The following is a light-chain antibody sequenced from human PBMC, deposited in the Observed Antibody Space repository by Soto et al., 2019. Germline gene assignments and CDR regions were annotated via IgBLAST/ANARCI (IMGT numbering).Light chain of an antibody. J-gene: IGKJ1*01. CDR3: QQYGSSPRT. V-gene: IGKV3-20*01. CDR1: QSVSSSY. CDR2: GAS. Sequence: EIVWTQSPGTLSFSPGERATLSCRVSQSVSSSYLAWYQQKPGQAPRLLIYGASSRATGIPDRFSGSGSGTDFTLTISRLEPEDFAVYYCQQYGSSPRTFGQGTKVDIK.